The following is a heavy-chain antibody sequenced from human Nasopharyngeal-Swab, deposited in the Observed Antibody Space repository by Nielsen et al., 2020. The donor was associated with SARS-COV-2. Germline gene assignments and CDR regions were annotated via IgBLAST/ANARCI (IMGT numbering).Heavy chain of an antibody. J-gene: IGHJ4*02. D-gene: IGHD6-13*01. Sequence: ASVKVSCKASGYTFTGHYMHWVRQAPGQGLEWMGRINPNSGGTNYAQKFQGRVTMTRDTSISTAYMELSRLRSDDTAVYYCARAVYSSSWYYFDYWGQGTLVTVSS. V-gene: IGHV1-2*06. CDR1: GYTFTGHY. CDR2: INPNSGGT. CDR3: ARAVYSSSWYYFDY.